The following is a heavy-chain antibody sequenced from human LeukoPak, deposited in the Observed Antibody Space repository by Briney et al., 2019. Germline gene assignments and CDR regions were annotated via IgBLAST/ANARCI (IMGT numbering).Heavy chain of an antibody. J-gene: IGHJ4*02. CDR3: ARGTDSSKVGF. CDR2: IHFSGTM. Sequence: SETLSLTCTVSGGPINGYYSNWVRQPPGKGLEWIGCIHFSGTMHYNPSLASRVSFSVDTSKNQFSLKLTSVTAADTAVYYCARGTDSSKVGFWGQGTLVTVSS. D-gene: IGHD6-13*01. CDR1: GGPINGYY. V-gene: IGHV4-59*01.